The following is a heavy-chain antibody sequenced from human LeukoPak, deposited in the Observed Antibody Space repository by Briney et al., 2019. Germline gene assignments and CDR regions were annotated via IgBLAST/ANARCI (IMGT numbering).Heavy chain of an antibody. CDR1: GFSFSNYD. V-gene: IGHV3-30*14. J-gene: IGHJ5*02. Sequence: GGSLRLSCTASGFSFSNYDMHWVRQAPGKGLEWVAVISYDGNKKYYADSVKGRFTVSRANSKNTLYLQMIRLRAEDTAVYFCTRSYFYDSSWNWFDPWGQGTLVTVSS. D-gene: IGHD3-22*01. CDR3: TRSYFYDSSWNWFDP. CDR2: ISYDGNKK.